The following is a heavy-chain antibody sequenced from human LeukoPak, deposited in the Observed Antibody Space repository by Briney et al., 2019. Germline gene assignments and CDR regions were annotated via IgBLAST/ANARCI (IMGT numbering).Heavy chain of an antibody. D-gene: IGHD6-13*01. CDR1: GYAFAGYY. CDR2: INPSGGST. J-gene: IGHJ4*02. Sequence: ASVKVSCKASGYAFAGYYMHWVRQAPGQGLEWMGIINPSGGSTSYAQKFQGRVTMTRDTSTNTVYMELSSLRSEDTAVYYCARDELGAAAGTGLDYWGQGTLVTVSS. CDR3: ARDELGAAAGTGLDY. V-gene: IGHV1-46*01.